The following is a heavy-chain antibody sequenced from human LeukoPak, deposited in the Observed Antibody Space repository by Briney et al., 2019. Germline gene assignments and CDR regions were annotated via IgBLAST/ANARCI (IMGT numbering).Heavy chain of an antibody. V-gene: IGHV3-48*01. Sequence: GGSLRLSCAVSGFTFSNYDMNWVRQAPGKGLEWVSYISSGSSTIHYADSVKGRFTISRDNAKSSLFLQMNSLRAEDTAVYYCAGIPLSTTMVDYWGQGTLVTVSS. CDR2: ISSGSSTI. D-gene: IGHD5-18*01. CDR1: GFTFSNYD. CDR3: AGIPLSTTMVDY. J-gene: IGHJ4*02.